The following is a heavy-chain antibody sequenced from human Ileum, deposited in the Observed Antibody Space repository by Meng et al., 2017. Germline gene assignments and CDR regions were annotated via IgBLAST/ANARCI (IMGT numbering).Heavy chain of an antibody. CDR3: ARVGYYDSSNYYAYFKY. D-gene: IGHD3-22*01. CDR2: FSYSGGST. CDR1: GFTFSSYA. J-gene: IGHJ1*01. V-gene: IGHV3-23*01. Sequence: GESLKISCAASGFTFSSYAMSWVRQAPGKGLEWVSGFSYSGGSTYYADSVKGRFTISRDNAKNTLYLQMNSLRAEDTALYYCARVGYYDSSNYYAYFKYWGQGTLVTVSS.